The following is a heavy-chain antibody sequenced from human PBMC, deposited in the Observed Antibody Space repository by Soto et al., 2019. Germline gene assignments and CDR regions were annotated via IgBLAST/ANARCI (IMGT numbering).Heavy chain of an antibody. V-gene: IGHV3-23*01. Sequence: DVQLLESGGGLVQPGGSLIVSCVASGFTFSNHAMTWVRQAPGKGLDWVASITPGGDVTYYADSVKGRFTVSRDTSTTTVYLQMNTLRAEDTAIYYCVKDWSGNNCPCMDVWGQGTTFTVSS. D-gene: IGHD3-3*01. CDR1: GFTFSNHA. CDR3: VKDWSGNNCPCMDV. CDR2: ITPGGDVT. J-gene: IGHJ6*02.